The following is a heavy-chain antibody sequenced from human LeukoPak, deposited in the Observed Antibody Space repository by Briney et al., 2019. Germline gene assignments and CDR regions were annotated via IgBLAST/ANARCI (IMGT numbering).Heavy chain of an antibody. J-gene: IGHJ3*02. Sequence: ASVKVSCKASGYTFTSYGISCVRQAPGQGLEWIGWISAYNGNTNYAQKLQGRVTMTTDTSTSTAYMELRSLRSDDTAVYYCAREGPDGSGSPPVAFDIWGQGTMVTVSS. CDR3: AREGPDGSGSPPVAFDI. V-gene: IGHV1-18*04. CDR2: ISAYNGNT. D-gene: IGHD3-10*01. CDR1: GYTFTSYG.